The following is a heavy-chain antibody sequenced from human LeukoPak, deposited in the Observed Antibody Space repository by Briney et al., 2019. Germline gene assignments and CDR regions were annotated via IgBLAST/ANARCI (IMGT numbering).Heavy chain of an antibody. J-gene: IGHJ4*02. V-gene: IGHV3-66*01. D-gene: IGHD3-10*01. CDR1: GFTVSGNY. CDR2: IHRGGNT. Sequence: GGSLRLSCAASGFTVSGNYMSWVRQAPGKGLEWLSVIHRGGNTYYADSVKGRFTISRDSSKKTVFLQMDSLRAEDTAVYYCARDPGYGLGVDYGDYWGQETLVTVSS. CDR3: ARDPGYGLGVDYGDY.